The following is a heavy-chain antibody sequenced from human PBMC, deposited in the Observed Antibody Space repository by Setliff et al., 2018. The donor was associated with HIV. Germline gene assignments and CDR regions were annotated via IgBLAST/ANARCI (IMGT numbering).Heavy chain of an antibody. Sequence: ASVKVSCKPCVFTFTGSHMHWLRQAPGQGLEWMGWISAKNGNTNYAQKLQGRVSMTTDTSTSTAYMELRSLRSDDTGAYFCARAGAEVTSHFDHLVQGTLVTVSS. CDR3: ARAGAEVTSHFDH. V-gene: IGHV1-18*04. J-gene: IGHJ4*02. CDR2: ISAKNGNT. D-gene: IGHD2-21*02. CDR1: VFTFTGSH.